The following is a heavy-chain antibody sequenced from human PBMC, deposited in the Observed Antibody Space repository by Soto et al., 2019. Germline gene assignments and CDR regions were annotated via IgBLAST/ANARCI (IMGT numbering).Heavy chain of an antibody. V-gene: IGHV4-59*12. CDR3: ARGVDGNYYDSSGFDY. D-gene: IGHD3-22*01. Sequence: PSETLSLTCTVSGGSISSYYWSWIRQPPGKGLEWIGYIYYSGSTYYNPSLKSRVTISVDTSKNQFSLKLSSVTAADTAVYYCARGVDGNYYDSSGFDYWGQGTLVTVSS. J-gene: IGHJ4*02. CDR1: GGSISSYY. CDR2: IYYSGST.